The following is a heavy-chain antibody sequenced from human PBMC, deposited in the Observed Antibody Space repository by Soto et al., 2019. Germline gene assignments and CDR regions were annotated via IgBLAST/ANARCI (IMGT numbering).Heavy chain of an antibody. D-gene: IGHD3-10*01. CDR1: GGSISSGDYY. CDR2: IYYSGST. CDR3: ARGVYGSGSYLFSDYYYGMDV. V-gene: IGHV4-30-4*01. J-gene: IGHJ6*02. Sequence: SAPLSLTCTVSGGSISSGDYYWSWIRQPPGKGLEWIGYIYYSGSTYYNPSLKSRVTISVDTSKNQFSLKLSSVTAAYTAVYYCARGVYGSGSYLFSDYYYGMDVWGQGTTVTVSS.